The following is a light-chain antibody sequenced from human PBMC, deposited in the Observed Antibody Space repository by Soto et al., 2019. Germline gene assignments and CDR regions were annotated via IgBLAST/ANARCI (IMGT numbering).Light chain of an antibody. Sequence: QSALTQPRSVSGSPGQSVTISCTGSSNDVGRYNYVSWYQQHPGKAPKLMIYDVTNRPSGVPDRFSGSKSGSTASLTISGLQAEDEADYYCCSYAGTATYVFGTGTKLTVL. CDR2: DVT. J-gene: IGLJ1*01. CDR3: CSYAGTATYV. V-gene: IGLV2-11*01. CDR1: SNDVGRYNY.